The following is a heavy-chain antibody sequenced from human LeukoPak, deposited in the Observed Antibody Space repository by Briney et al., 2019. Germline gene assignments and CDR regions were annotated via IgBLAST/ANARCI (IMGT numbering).Heavy chain of an antibody. V-gene: IGHV3-23*01. CDR3: ARDSYGSSGYYYVSDY. J-gene: IGHJ4*02. Sequence: GGSLRLSCATSGFTFTNFAMSWVRQAPGKGLEWVSGISDSGDATQYANSVKGRFTISRDDAKNSLYLRMNSLRDEDTAVYYCARDSYGSSGYYYVSDYWGQGTLVTVSS. D-gene: IGHD3-22*01. CDR2: ISDSGDAT. CDR1: GFTFTNFA.